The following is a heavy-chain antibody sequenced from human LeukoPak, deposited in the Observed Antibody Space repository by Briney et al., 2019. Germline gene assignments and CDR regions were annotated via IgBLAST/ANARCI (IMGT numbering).Heavy chain of an antibody. CDR2: ISGSGGNT. Sequence: GGSLRLSCAASGFTFSSYALNWVRQAPGEGLEWVSGISGSGGNTNYADSVKGRFTISRDNSKNTLYLQMNSLRSEDTALYYCAKVWRGNYYDYWGQGTLVTVSS. CDR1: GFTFSSYA. V-gene: IGHV3-23*01. D-gene: IGHD1-1*01. J-gene: IGHJ4*02. CDR3: AKVWRGNYYDY.